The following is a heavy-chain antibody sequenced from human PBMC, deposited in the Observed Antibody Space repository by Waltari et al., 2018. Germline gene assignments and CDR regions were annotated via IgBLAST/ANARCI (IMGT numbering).Heavy chain of an antibody. V-gene: IGHV4-39*07. J-gene: IGHJ4*02. D-gene: IGHD6-19*01. CDR1: RGSISSSSYY. Sequence: QLQLQESGPGLVKPSETLSLTCTVSRGSISSSSYYWGWIRQPPGKGLEVSGSIYYSWSTDYNPALKGRVTISVDTSKNQFSLKVSSVTAADTAVYYCATGSGWSAYWGQGTLVTVSS. CDR3: ATGSGWSAY. CDR2: IYYSWST.